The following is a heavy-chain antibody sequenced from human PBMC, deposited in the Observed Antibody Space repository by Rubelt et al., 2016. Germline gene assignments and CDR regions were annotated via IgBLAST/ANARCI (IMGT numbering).Heavy chain of an antibody. CDR2: ISGSGGST. J-gene: IGHJ6*02. V-gene: IGHV3-23*01. Sequence: EVQLLESGGGLVQPGGSLRLSCAASGFTFSSYAMSWVRQAPGKGLEWVSAISGSGGSTYYADSVKGRFTISRDNAKNTLYLQMNSLRAEYTAVYYCAKFASSSSGCMDVWGQGTTVTVSS. CDR1: GFTFSSYA. CDR3: AKFASSSSGCMDV. D-gene: IGHD6-6*01.